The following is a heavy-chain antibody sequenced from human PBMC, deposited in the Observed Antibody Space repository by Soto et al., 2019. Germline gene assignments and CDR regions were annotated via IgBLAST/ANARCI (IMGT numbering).Heavy chain of an antibody. Sequence: SETLSLTCAVSGGSISSSNWWSWVRQPPGKGLEWIGEIYHSGSTNYNPSLKSRVTISVDKSKNQFSLKLSSVTAADTAVYYCARVLMVYAKDYYYGMDVWGQGTTVTVSS. J-gene: IGHJ6*02. V-gene: IGHV4-4*02. D-gene: IGHD2-8*01. CDR3: ARVLMVYAKDYYYGMDV. CDR1: GGSISSSNW. CDR2: IYHSGST.